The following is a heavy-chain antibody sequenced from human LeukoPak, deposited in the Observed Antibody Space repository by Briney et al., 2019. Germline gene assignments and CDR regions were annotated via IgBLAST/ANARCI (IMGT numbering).Heavy chain of an antibody. J-gene: IGHJ4*02. CDR2: IKSKTDGGAT. CDR1: GFTFSNAW. D-gene: IGHD3-22*01. CDR3: STTYYYDSSEGY. V-gene: IGHV3-15*07. Sequence: PGGSLRLSCAASGFTFSNAWMNWVRQAPGKGLEWVGRIKSKTDGGATDYAAPVKGRFTISRDDSKNTLYLQMNSLKTEDTAVYYCSTTYYYDSSEGYWGQGTLVTVSS.